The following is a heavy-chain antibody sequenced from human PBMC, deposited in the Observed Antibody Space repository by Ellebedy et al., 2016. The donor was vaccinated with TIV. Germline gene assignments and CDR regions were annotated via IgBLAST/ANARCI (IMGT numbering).Heavy chain of an antibody. Sequence: ASVKVSCXASGYTFTSYGISWVRQAPGQGLEWMGWISAYNGNTNYAQKLQGRVTMTRDTSTSTVYMELSSLRSEDTAVYFCASVVVSSYYFDYWGQGTLVTVSS. CDR2: ISAYNGNT. CDR1: GYTFTSYG. V-gene: IGHV1-18*01. CDR3: ASVVVSSYYFDY. J-gene: IGHJ4*02. D-gene: IGHD2-15*01.